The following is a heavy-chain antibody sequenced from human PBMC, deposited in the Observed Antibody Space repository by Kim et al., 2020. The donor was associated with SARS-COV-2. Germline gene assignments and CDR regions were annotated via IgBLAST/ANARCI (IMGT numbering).Heavy chain of an antibody. CDR2: INHSGNT. V-gene: IGHV4-38-2*01. CDR1: GYSISSGYY. CDR3: ARVDVSGGDYNWFDP. J-gene: IGHJ5*02. Sequence: SETLSLTCAVSGYSISSGYYWCWSRQPPGKGLEWIGSINHSGNTYYNPSLKSRVTISVDTSKNQFSLKVTSVTAADTAVYYCARVDVSGGDYNWFDPWGQGTLVTVSS. D-gene: IGHD2-21*02.